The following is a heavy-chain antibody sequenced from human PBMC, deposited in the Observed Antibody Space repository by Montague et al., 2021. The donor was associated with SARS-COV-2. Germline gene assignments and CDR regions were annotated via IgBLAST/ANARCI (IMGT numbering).Heavy chain of an antibody. CDR2: TYYRSKWYN. J-gene: IGHJ6*02. CDR3: TSGREGNYNVMDV. V-gene: IGHV6-1*01. D-gene: IGHD1-1*01. Sequence: CAISGDSVSSNSATWNWVRQSPSRGLEWLGRTYYRSKWYNGYAVSVRGRVTINPDTSKNQFSLQLNSVTPEDTAIYYRTSGREGNYNVMDVWGQGTTVTVSS. CDR1: GDSVSSNSAT.